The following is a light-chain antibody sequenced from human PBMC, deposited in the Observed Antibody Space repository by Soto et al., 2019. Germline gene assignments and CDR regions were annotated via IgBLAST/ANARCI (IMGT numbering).Light chain of an antibody. CDR3: CSYARSVV. CDR2: EGN. J-gene: IGLJ2*01. V-gene: IGLV2-23*01. CDR1: SSDVGSYNL. Sequence: QPVLTQPASVSGSPGQSITISCSGTSSDVGSYNLVSWYQQHPGKAPKLMIYEGNKRPSGVSNRFSGSKSVNTASLTISGLQAEVEADYYCCSYARSVVFGGGTKLTVL.